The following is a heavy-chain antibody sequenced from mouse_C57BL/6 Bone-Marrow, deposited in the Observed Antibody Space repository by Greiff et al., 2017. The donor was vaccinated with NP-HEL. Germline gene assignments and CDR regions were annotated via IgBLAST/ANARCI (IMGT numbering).Heavy chain of an antibody. D-gene: IGHD1-1*01. CDR3: ARDHYYGSPLYWYFDV. V-gene: IGHV3-6*01. J-gene: IGHJ1*03. CDR1: GYSITSGYY. CDR2: ISYDGSN. Sequence: EVQLQESGPGLVKPSQSLSLTCSVTGYSITSGYYWNWIRQFPGNKLEWMGYISYDGSNNYNPSLKNRISITRDTSKNQFFLKLNSVTTEDTATYYCARDHYYGSPLYWYFDVWGTGTTVTVTS.